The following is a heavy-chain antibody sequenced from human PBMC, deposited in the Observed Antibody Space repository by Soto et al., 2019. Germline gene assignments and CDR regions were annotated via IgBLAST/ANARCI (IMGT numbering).Heavy chain of an antibody. V-gene: IGHV1-8*01. CDR3: ARGREDIVLMVYAINDAFDI. Sequence: QVQLVQSGAEVKKPGASVKVSCKASGYTFTSYDINWVRQATEQGLEWMGWMNPNSGNTGYAQKFQGRVTMSRNTSISTAYMELSSLRSEDTAVYYCARGREDIVLMVYAINDAFDIWGQGTMVTVSS. CDR1: GYTFTSYD. D-gene: IGHD2-8*01. J-gene: IGHJ3*02. CDR2: MNPNSGNT.